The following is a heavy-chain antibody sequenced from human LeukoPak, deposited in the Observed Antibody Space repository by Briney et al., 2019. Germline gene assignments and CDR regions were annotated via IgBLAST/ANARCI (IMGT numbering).Heavy chain of an antibody. CDR1: GFTFSSYA. V-gene: IGHV3-23*01. Sequence: GGSLRLSCAASGFTFSSYAMSWVRQAPGKGLEWVPAISGSGGSTYYADSVKGRFTISRDNSKNTLYLQMNSLRAEDTAVYYCAKDWGIAAAGTPSLDYWGQGTLVTVSS. D-gene: IGHD6-13*01. J-gene: IGHJ4*02. CDR3: AKDWGIAAAGTPSLDY. CDR2: ISGSGGST.